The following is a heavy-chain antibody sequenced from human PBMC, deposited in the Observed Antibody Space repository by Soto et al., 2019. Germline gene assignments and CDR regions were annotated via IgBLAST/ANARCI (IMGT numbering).Heavy chain of an antibody. J-gene: IGHJ4*02. D-gene: IGHD1-26*01. Sequence: PWGSLRLSCAASGFTFSNYAMSWIRQAPGKGLEWVSTIRETGNTYYADSVRGRFATSRDNSGNTLYLQMSSLRAEDTAVYYCAKQQMGVIRALDYWGQGTLVTVSS. CDR3: AKQQMGVIRALDY. CDR2: IRETGNT. CDR1: GFTFSNYA. V-gene: IGHV3-23*01.